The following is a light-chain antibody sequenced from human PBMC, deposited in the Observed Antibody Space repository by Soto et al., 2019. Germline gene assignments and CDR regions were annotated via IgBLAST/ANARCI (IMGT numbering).Light chain of an antibody. CDR3: QSYDSSLSGYV. CDR1: SSNIGAGYD. V-gene: IGLV1-40*01. CDR2: SNS. J-gene: IGLJ1*01. Sequence: QSVLTQPPSVSGAPGQRATISCTGSSSNIGAGYDVHWYQQLPGTAPKLLIYSNSNRPSGVPDRFSGSKSGTSASLAITGLQAEDEADYYCQSYDSSLSGYVFGTGTKLTVL.